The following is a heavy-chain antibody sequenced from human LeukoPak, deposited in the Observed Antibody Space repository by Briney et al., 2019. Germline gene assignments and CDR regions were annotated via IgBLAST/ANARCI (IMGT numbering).Heavy chain of an antibody. CDR1: GFTFSNSA. D-gene: IGHD1-7*01. CDR2: SGSGGST. V-gene: IGHV3-23*01. J-gene: IGHJ4*02. Sequence: PGGSLSLSCAASGFTFSNSAMTWVRQTPGKGLEWVSASGSGGSTYYADSVKGRFTISRDNSKNTLSLQMNSLRAEDTAVYYCAKEGKTRNWNYYQAKSVYWGQGTLVTVSS. CDR3: AKEGKTRNWNYYQAKSVY.